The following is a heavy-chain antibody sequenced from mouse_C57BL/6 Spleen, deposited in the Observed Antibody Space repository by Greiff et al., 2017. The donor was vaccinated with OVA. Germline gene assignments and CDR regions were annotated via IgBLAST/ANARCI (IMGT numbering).Heavy chain of an antibody. D-gene: IGHD1-1*01. V-gene: IGHV2-5*01. CDR1: GFSLTSYG. CDR2: IWRGGST. Sequence: VKLMESGPGLVQPSQSLSITCTVSGFSLTSYGVHWVRQSPGKGLEWLGVIWRGGSTDYNAAFMSRLSITKDNSKSQVFFKMNSLQADDTAIYYCATTPTVVAENYAMDYWGQGTSVTVSS. CDR3: ATTPTVVAENYAMDY. J-gene: IGHJ4*01.